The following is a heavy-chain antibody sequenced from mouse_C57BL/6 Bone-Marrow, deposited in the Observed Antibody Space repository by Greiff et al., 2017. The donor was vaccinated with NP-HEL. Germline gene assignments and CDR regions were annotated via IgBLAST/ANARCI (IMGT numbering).Heavy chain of an antibody. CDR1: GYTFTSYT. V-gene: IGHV1-4*01. J-gene: IGHJ3*01. Sequence: QVQLKQSGAELARPGASVKMSCKASGYTFTSYTMHWVKQRPGQGLEWIGYINPSSGYTKYNQKFKDKATLTADKSSSTAYMQLSSQTSEDSAVYYCARGGGFAYWGQGTLVTVSA. CDR3: ARGGGFAY. CDR2: INPSSGYT.